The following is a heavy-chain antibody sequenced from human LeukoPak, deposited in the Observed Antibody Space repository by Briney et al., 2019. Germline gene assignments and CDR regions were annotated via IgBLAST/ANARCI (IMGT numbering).Heavy chain of an antibody. D-gene: IGHD6-19*01. CDR1: GFTFSSYW. V-gene: IGHV3-7*01. CDR3: ARVANIAVAGTYYYYGMDV. J-gene: IGHJ6*02. Sequence: PGGSLRLSCAASGFTFSSYWMSWVRQAPGKGLEWVANIKQDGSEKYYVDSVKGRFTISRDNAKNSLYLQMNSLRAEDTAVYYCARVANIAVAGTYYYYGMDVWGQGTTVTVSS. CDR2: IKQDGSEK.